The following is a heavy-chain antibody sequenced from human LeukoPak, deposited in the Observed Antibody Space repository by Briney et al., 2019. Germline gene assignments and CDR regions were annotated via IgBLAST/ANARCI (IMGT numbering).Heavy chain of an antibody. CDR3: ATDLAHYDSSGSFDY. Sequence: ASVTVSCTVSGYTLTELSMHWVRQAPGKGLEWMGGFYPEDGETIYAQKFQGRVTMTEDTSTDTAYMELSSLRSEDTAVYYCATDLAHYDSSGSFDYWGQGTLVTVSS. CDR1: GYTLTELS. D-gene: IGHD3-22*01. V-gene: IGHV1-24*01. CDR2: FYPEDGET. J-gene: IGHJ4*02.